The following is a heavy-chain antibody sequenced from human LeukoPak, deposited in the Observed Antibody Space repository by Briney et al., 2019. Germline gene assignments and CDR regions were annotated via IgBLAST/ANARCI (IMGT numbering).Heavy chain of an antibody. V-gene: IGHV3-23*01. Sequence: GGSLRLSCAASGFTFSSYGMSWVRQAPGKGLEWVSSVSGSGGSIFYADSVKGRFTISRDNAKNSLYLQMNSLRAEDTALYYCARGATGTTFDYWGQGTLVTVSS. D-gene: IGHD1-1*01. J-gene: IGHJ4*02. CDR1: GFTFSSYG. CDR3: ARGATGTTFDY. CDR2: VSGSGGSI.